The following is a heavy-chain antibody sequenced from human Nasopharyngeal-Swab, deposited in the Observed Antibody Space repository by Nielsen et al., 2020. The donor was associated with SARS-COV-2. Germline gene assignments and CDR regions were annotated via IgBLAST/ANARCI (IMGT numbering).Heavy chain of an antibody. CDR2: ISCEGSKK. D-gene: IGHD3-10*01. Sequence: GESLKISCVASGFSFNNFGMHWVRQAPGKGLEWVAVISCEGSKKFYVASVEGRFTVSRDFSKNTLFLQMNSLRPEDTAVYYCAKATQIFWFGQFRNDAFDIWGQGTMVTVSS. V-gene: IGHV3-30*18. CDR1: GFSFNNFG. CDR3: AKATQIFWFGQFRNDAFDI. J-gene: IGHJ3*02.